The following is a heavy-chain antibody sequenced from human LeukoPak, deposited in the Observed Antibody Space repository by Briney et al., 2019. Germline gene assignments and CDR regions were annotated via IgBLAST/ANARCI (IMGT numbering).Heavy chain of an antibody. Sequence: PGGSLRLSCAASGFTFSSYWMSWVRQAPGKGLEWVANIKQDGSEKYYVDSVKGRFTISRDNAKNSLYLQMNSLRAEDTAVYYCARVRTTVSFQGYYYYYYYMDVWGKGTTVTVSS. CDR1: GFTFSSYW. CDR2: IKQDGSEK. V-gene: IGHV3-7*01. CDR3: ARVRTTVSFQGYYYYYYYMDV. D-gene: IGHD4-17*01. J-gene: IGHJ6*03.